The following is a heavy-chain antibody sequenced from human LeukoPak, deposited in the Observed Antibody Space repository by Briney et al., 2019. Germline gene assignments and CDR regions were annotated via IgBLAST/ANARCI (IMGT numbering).Heavy chain of an antibody. V-gene: IGHV1-69*04. CDR3: ARGYDFWSGDVAVD. CDR1: GGTFSSYA. D-gene: IGHD3-3*01. Sequence: ASVKVSCKASGGTFSSYAISWVRQAPGQGLEWMGRIIPILGIANYAQKFQGRVTITADKSTSTAYMELSSLRSEDTAVYYCARGYDFWSGDVAVDWGQGTLVTVSS. J-gene: IGHJ4*02. CDR2: IIPILGIA.